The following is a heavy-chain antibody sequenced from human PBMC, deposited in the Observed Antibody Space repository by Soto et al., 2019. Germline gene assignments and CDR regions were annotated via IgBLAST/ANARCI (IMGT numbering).Heavy chain of an antibody. V-gene: IGHV3-43D*04. D-gene: IGHD3-22*01. J-gene: IGHJ4*02. CDR3: AKVSGLAYDSSGLDY. CDR1: GFTFDYYA. CDR2: ISWDGGST. Sequence: GGSLRLSCAASGFTFDYYAMHWVRQAPGKGLEWVSLISWDGGSTYYADSVKGRFTISRDNSKNSLYLQMNSLRAEDTALYYCAKVSGLAYDSSGLDYWGQGALVTAPQ.